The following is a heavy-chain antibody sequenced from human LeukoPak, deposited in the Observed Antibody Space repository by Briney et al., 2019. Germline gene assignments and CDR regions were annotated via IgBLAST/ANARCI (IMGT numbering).Heavy chain of an antibody. V-gene: IGHV1-46*01. Sequence: ASVKVSCKASGYTFSSYYMHWVRQAPGQGLEWMGIINPTVGSTSYAQKFQGRVTMTRDTSTSTVYMEVSSLRSEDTAVYYCARGGLRYFDWFDYWGQGTLVTVSS. D-gene: IGHD3-9*01. CDR3: ARGGLRYFDWFDY. CDR2: INPTVGST. J-gene: IGHJ4*02. CDR1: GYTFSSYY.